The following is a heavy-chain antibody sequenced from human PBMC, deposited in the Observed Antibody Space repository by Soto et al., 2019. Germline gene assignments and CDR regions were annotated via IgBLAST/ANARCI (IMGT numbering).Heavy chain of an antibody. J-gene: IGHJ3*02. Sequence: SETLSLTCAVSGGSISSGGYSWNWIRQPPGKGLEWIGNIYHSGSTYYSASLKSRVTISVDTSKNQFSLKLSSVTAADTAVYYCARRYGWAFDIWGQGTMVTVSS. CDR2: IYHSGST. D-gene: IGHD3-16*01. CDR3: ARRYGWAFDI. CDR1: GGSISSGGYS. V-gene: IGHV4-30-2*01.